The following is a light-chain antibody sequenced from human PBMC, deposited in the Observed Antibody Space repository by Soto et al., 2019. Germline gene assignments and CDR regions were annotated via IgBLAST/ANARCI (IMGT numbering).Light chain of an antibody. J-gene: IGLJ2*01. CDR3: SSYTSSSTRVG. Sequence: QSVLTQPASVSGSPGQSITISCTGTSSDVGGYNYVSWYQQHPGKAPKLMIYEVSNRPSGVSNCFSGSKSGNTASLTISGLQAEDEADYYCSSYTSSSTRVGFGGGTKLSVL. V-gene: IGLV2-14*01. CDR2: EVS. CDR1: SSDVGGYNY.